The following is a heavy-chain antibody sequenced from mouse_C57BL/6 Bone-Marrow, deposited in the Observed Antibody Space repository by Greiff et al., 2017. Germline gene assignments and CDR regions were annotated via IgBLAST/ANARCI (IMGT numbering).Heavy chain of an antibody. Sequence: QVHVKQPGAELVKPGASVKLSCKASGYTFTSYWMHWVKQRPGQGLEWIGMIHPNSGSTNYNEKFKSTATLTVDKSSSTAYMQLSSLTSEDSAVYYCARSYGSCWFAYWGQGTLVTVSA. V-gene: IGHV1-64*01. J-gene: IGHJ3*01. CDR1: GYTFTSYW. CDR3: ARSYGSCWFAY. D-gene: IGHD1-1*01. CDR2: IHPNSGST.